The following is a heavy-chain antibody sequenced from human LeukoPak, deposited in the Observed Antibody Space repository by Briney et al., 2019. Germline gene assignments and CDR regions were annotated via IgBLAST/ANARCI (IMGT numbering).Heavy chain of an antibody. CDR1: GYIFTSYD. V-gene: IGHV1-8*01. J-gene: IGHJ6*03. D-gene: IGHD3-9*01. CDR2: MNPNSGNT. CDR3: ARVPDYDILTGYPDYYYYYMDV. Sequence: ASVKVSCKASGYIFTSYDIKWVRQATGQGLEWMGWMNPNSGNTGYAQKFQGRVTMTRDTSISTAYMELTSLRSEDTAVYYCARVPDYDILTGYPDYYYYYMDVWGKGTTVTISS.